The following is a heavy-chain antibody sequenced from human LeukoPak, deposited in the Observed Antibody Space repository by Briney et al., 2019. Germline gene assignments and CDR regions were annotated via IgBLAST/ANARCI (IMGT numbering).Heavy chain of an antibody. D-gene: IGHD3-10*01. J-gene: IGHJ4*02. CDR3: ASDGRYYGSGSYFDY. V-gene: IGHV3-72*01. Sequence: GGSLRLSCAASGFTFSDHYMDWVRQAPGKGLEWVGRTRNKANSYTTEYAASVKGRFTISRDDSKNSLYLQMNSLRAEDTAVYYCASDGRYYGSGSYFDYWGQGTLVTVSS. CDR1: GFTFSDHY. CDR2: TRNKANSYTT.